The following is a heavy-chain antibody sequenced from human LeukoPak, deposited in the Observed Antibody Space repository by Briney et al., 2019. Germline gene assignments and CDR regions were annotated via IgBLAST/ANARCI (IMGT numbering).Heavy chain of an antibody. Sequence: GGSLRLSCAASGFTVSSNYMSWVRQAPGKGLEWVSVIYSGGSTYYADSVKGRFTISRDNSKNTLYLQMNSLRAEDTAVYYCARERPMVRGVIIWGQGTLVTVSS. CDR1: GFTVSSNY. D-gene: IGHD3-10*01. J-gene: IGHJ4*02. V-gene: IGHV3-53*01. CDR3: ARERPMVRGVII. CDR2: IYSGGST.